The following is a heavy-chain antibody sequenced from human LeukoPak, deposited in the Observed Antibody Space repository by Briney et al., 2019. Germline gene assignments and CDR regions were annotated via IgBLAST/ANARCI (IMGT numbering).Heavy chain of an antibody. CDR2: ISSSSSYI. CDR1: GFTVSSNY. V-gene: IGHV3-21*01. D-gene: IGHD6-6*01. Sequence: GGSLRLSCAASGFTVSSNYMSWVRQAPGKGLEWVSSISSSSSYIYYADSVKGRFTISRDNAKNSLYLQMNSLRAEDTAVYYCARAESSSSPMDVWGKGTTVTVSS. CDR3: ARAESSSSPMDV. J-gene: IGHJ6*04.